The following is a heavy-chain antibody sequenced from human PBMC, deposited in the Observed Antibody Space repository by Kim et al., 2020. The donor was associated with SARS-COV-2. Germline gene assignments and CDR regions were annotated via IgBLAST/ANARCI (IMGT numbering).Heavy chain of an antibody. Sequence: SVKVSCKASGGTFSSYAISWVRQAPGQGLEWMGGIIPIFGTANYAQKFQGRVTITADESTSTAYMELSSLRSEDTAVYYCASSPYCSGGSCYSGLLDYWGHGTLVTVSS. CDR1: GGTFSSYA. CDR2: IIPIFGTA. CDR3: ASSPYCSGGSCYSGLLDY. D-gene: IGHD2-15*01. V-gene: IGHV1-69*13. J-gene: IGHJ4*01.